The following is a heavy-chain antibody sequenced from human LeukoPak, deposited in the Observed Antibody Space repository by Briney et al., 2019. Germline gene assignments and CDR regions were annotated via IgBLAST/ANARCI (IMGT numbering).Heavy chain of an antibody. CDR3: ARDYQAVAGTSYYYGMDV. J-gene: IGHJ6*02. CDR1: GYTFTSYG. D-gene: IGHD6-19*01. V-gene: IGHV1-69*04. CDR2: IIPILGIA. Sequence: SVKVSCKASGYTFTSYGISWVRQAPGQGLEWMGRIIPILGIANYAQKFQGRVTITADKSTSTAYMELSSLRSEDTAVYYCARDYQAVAGTSYYYGMDVWGQGTTVTVSS.